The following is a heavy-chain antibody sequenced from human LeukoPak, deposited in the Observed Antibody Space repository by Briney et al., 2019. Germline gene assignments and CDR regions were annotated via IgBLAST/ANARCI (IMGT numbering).Heavy chain of an antibody. CDR1: GFSVSNKY. J-gene: IGHJ4*02. D-gene: IGHD6-19*01. V-gene: IGHV3-53*01. CDR2: IYTGGDT. Sequence: PGGSLRLSCAASGFSVSNKYMSWVRQAPGKGLEWVSVIYTGGDTYYADSVRGRFTISRDNFKNTVNLQMNSLRAEDTALYYCAGGQMFTSGGFDDWGQGTLVTVSS. CDR3: AGGQMFTSGGFDD.